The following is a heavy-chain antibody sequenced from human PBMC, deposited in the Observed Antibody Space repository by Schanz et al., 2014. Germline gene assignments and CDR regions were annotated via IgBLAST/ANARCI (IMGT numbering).Heavy chain of an antibody. CDR2: ISSSGSYI. CDR1: GFTFSSYA. Sequence: EVQLVESGGGLVQPGGSLRLSCAASGFTFSSYAMSWVRQAPGKGLEWVSSISSSGSYIHYADSVKGRFTVSRDNARNSLYLHMNTLGAEDTAVYYCARPRFDYGEVDYWGQGTQVTVSS. V-gene: IGHV3-21*01. J-gene: IGHJ4*02. CDR3: ARPRFDYGEVDY. D-gene: IGHD4-17*01.